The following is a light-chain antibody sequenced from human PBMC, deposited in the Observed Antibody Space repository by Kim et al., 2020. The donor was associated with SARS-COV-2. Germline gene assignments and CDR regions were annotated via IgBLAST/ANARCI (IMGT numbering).Light chain of an antibody. CDR2: GAS. J-gene: IGKJ5*01. CDR1: QDIGSE. V-gene: IGKV1-6*01. Sequence: GYTVTITCRASQDIGSELGWYLQKPGKAPELLIRGASTVQSGVPSRFSGSGFGTDFTLTIISLQPEDFATYFCLQDYNYPLTFGQGTRLEIK. CDR3: LQDYNYPLT.